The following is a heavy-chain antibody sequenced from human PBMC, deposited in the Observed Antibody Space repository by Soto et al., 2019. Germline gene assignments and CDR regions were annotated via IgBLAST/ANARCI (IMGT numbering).Heavy chain of an antibody. D-gene: IGHD2-15*01. J-gene: IGHJ4*02. V-gene: IGHV4-39*01. Sequence: SETLSLTCTVSGGSISSSSYYWGWIHHPPGKGLEWIGSIYYSGSTYYNPSLKSRVTISVDTSKNQFSLKLSSVTAADTAVYYCARGYYSGGSCYRYWGEGSQVNVSS. CDR1: GGSISSSSYY. CDR2: IYYSGST. CDR3: ARGYYSGGSCYRY.